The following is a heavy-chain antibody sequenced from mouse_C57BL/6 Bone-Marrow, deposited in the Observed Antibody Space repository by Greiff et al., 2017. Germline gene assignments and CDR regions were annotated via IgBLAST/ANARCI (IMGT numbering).Heavy chain of an antibody. D-gene: IGHD2-1*01. J-gene: IGHJ2*01. CDR1: GFSFNTYA. CDR3: VRHMSGNYDYFDY. Sequence: VQLQQSGGGLVQPKGSLKLSCAASGFSFNTYAMNWVRQAPGKGLEWVARIRSKSNNYATYYADSVKDRFTISRDDSESMLYLQMNNLKTEDTAMYYCVRHMSGNYDYFDYWGQGTTLTVSS. CDR2: IRSKSNNYAT. V-gene: IGHV10-1*01.